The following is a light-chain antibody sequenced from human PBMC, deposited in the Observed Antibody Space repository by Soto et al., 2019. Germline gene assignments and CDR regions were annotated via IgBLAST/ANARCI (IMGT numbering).Light chain of an antibody. J-gene: IGKJ4*01. CDR3: QHDYNLLT. V-gene: IGKV3D-7*01. CDR2: GAS. CDR1: QSVSSSY. Sequence: TQSRSSLSASVGDGATLSCRASQSVSSSYLVWSQQKPGQAPRLLIYGASTRAAIIPARFSGSGSGTEFTLTISSLQPEDFAVYYCQHDYNLLTFGGGTKVDIK.